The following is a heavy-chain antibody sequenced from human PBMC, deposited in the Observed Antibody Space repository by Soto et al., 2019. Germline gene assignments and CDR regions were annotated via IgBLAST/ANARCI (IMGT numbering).Heavy chain of an antibody. CDR3: ANDVVVQARNYGMDV. CDR1: GFTVSSNY. J-gene: IGHJ6*02. CDR2: ISGSGGST. Sequence: GGSLRLSCAASGFTVSSNYMSWVRQAPGKGLEWVSAISGSGGSTYYADSVKGRFTISRGNSKNTLYLQMNSLRAEDTAVYYCANDVVVQARNYGMDVWGQGTTVTVSS. D-gene: IGHD2-2*01. V-gene: IGHV3-23*01.